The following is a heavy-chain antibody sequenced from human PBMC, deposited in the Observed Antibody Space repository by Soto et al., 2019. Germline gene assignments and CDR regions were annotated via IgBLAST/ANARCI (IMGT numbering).Heavy chain of an antibody. CDR2: IYYSGST. V-gene: IGHV4-39*01. J-gene: IGHJ6*02. CDR1: GGSISSSSYY. Sequence: QLQLQESGPGLVKPSETLSLTCTVSGGSISSSSYYWGWIRQPPGKGLEWIGSIYYSGSTYYNPSLTSRVTISVDTSKTPFSLTLSSVTAADTAVYYCARLYDFWRGYYSYYYYGMDVWGQGTTVTVSS. CDR3: ARLYDFWRGYYSYYYYGMDV. D-gene: IGHD3-3*01.